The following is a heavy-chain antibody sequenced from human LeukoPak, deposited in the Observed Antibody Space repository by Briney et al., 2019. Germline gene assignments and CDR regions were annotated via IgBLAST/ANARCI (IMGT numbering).Heavy chain of an antibody. CDR1: GYTFTSFY. Sequence: ASVKVSCKASGYTFTSFYMQWVRQAPGQGLEWMGIINPSGGSTNYAQKLPGRVSMTRNTSTRTVYMELSSLRCEDTDMYWCARGYYDRSGYDPGLGYWGQGTLVTVSS. CDR2: INPSGGST. J-gene: IGHJ4*02. CDR3: ARGYYDRSGYDPGLGY. D-gene: IGHD3-22*01. V-gene: IGHV1-46*04.